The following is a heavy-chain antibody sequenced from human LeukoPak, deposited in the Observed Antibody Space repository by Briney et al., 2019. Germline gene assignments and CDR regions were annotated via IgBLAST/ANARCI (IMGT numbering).Heavy chain of an antibody. V-gene: IGHV4-59*01. Sequence: PSETLSLTCTVSGGSISSYYWSRIRQPPGKGLEWIGYIYYSGSTNYNPSLKSRVTISVDTSKNQFSLKLSSVTAADTAVYYCARGPTFGVRGVIPFDYWGQGTLVTVSS. CDR3: ARGPTFGVRGVIPFDY. D-gene: IGHD3-10*01. CDR1: GGSISSYY. CDR2: IYYSGST. J-gene: IGHJ4*02.